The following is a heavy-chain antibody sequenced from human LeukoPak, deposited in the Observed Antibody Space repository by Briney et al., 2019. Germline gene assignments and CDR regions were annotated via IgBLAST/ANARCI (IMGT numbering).Heavy chain of an antibody. CDR3: AGTTVTTLHAFDI. V-gene: IGHV4-59*01. Sequence: SETLSLTCTVSGGSISSYYWSWIRQPPEKGLEWIGYIYYSGSTNYNPSLKSRVTISVDTSKNQFSLKLSSVTAADTAVYYCAGTTVTTLHAFDIWGQGTMVTVSS. CDR2: IYYSGST. D-gene: IGHD4-17*01. CDR1: GGSISSYY. J-gene: IGHJ3*02.